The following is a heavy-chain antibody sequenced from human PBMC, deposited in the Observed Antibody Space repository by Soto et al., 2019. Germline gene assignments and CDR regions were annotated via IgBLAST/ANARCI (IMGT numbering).Heavy chain of an antibody. CDR1: GYTFTGYY. V-gene: IGHV1-2*04. Sequence: AASVKVSCKASGYTFTGYYMHWVRQAPGQGLEWMGWINPNSGGTNYAQKFQGWVTMTRDTSISTAYMELSRLRSDDTAVYYCARGAAADNYYYGMDVWGQGTTVTVSS. CDR3: ARGAAADNYYYGMDV. J-gene: IGHJ6*02. D-gene: IGHD6-13*01. CDR2: INPNSGGT.